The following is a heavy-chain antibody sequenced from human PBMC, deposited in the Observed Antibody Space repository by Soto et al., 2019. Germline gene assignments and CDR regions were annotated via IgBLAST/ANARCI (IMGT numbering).Heavy chain of an antibody. CDR2: IYYSGST. D-gene: IGHD3-16*01. CDR1: GGSLSRYY. J-gene: IGHJ4*02. Sequence: QVQLQESGPGLVKPSETLSLICSVSGGSLSRYYWSWIRQPPGKGMEWIGNIYYSGSTNYNPSLKSRVTISVDTSKNQGSLKLSSVTAADTAVYYCARGLYLFGGKDDYWGQGTLVTVSS. CDR3: ARGLYLFGGKDDY. V-gene: IGHV4-59*01.